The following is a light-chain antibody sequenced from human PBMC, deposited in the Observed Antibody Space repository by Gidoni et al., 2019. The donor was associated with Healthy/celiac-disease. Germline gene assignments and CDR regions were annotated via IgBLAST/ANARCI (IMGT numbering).Light chain of an antibody. CDR1: QGISSY. CDR2: AAS. J-gene: IGKJ2*01. Sequence: AIRMPSYPSSFSASTGDRVTLTCRASQGISSYLAWYQQKPGQAPKLLIYAASTLQSGVPARFSGSGSGTDFTLTISCLEPEDFATYYCQQYYSYPPYTFGQGTKLEIK. CDR3: QQYYSYPPYT. V-gene: IGKV1-8*01.